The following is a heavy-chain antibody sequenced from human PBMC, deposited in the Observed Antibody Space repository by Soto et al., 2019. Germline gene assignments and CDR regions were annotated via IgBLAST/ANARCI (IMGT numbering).Heavy chain of an antibody. J-gene: IGHJ4*02. V-gene: IGHV4-59*01. CDR3: ARVGRDGYNFGCFDY. CDR1: GGSISSYY. D-gene: IGHD5-12*01. CDR2: IYYSGST. Sequence: ETLSLTYTVSGGSISSYYWSWIRQPPGKGLEWIGYIYYSGSTNYNPSLKSRVTISVDTSKNQFSLKLSSVTAADTAVYYCARVGRDGYNFGCFDYWGQGTLVTVSS.